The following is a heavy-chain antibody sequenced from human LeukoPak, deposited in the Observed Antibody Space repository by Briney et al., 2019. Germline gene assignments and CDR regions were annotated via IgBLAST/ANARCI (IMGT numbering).Heavy chain of an antibody. CDR2: IYNTGST. V-gene: IGHV4-61*02. CDR1: GGSISSNTYY. J-gene: IGHJ4*02. D-gene: IGHD2-8*02. Sequence: SETLSLTCTVSGGSISSNTYYWTWIRQPAGKGLEWIGRIYNTGSTNYNPSLESRVTISVDTSKNQFSLKLSSVTAADTAVYYCARAVVYAWFDYWGQGTLVTVSS. CDR3: ARAVVYAWFDY.